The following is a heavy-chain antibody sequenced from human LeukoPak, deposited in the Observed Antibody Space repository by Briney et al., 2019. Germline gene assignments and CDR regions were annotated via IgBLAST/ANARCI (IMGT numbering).Heavy chain of an antibody. J-gene: IGHJ4*02. Sequence: GGSLRLSCAASGFTFSNYAMHWVRQAPGKGLEWVAFIRYDGNNKHYADSVKGRFTISRDKSKNTVYLQMNSLNTEDTAVYYCAKDGRRATVTSPDYFDYWGQGTLVTVSS. CDR2: IRYDGNNK. V-gene: IGHV3-30*02. CDR1: GFTFSNYA. CDR3: AKDGRRATVTSPDYFDY. D-gene: IGHD4-17*01.